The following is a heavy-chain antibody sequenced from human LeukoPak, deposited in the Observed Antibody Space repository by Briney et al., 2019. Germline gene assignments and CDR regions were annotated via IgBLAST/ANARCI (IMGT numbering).Heavy chain of an antibody. CDR3: AKDLSGTYSFDY. V-gene: IGHV3-23*01. J-gene: IGHJ4*02. D-gene: IGHD3-10*01. CDR2: ISANGGST. CDR1: GLTFSNYA. Sequence: PGGSLRLSCAASGLTFSNYAMSWVRQAPGKGLEWVSGISANGGSTYYADSVKGRFTIARDNSKNTLYLQMNSLRVEDMAVYYCAKDLSGTYSFDYWGQGTLVTVSS.